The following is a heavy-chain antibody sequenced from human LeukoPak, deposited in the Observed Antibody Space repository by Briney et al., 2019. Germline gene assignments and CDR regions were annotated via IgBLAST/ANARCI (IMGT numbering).Heavy chain of an antibody. CDR1: GFTFSSYA. CDR3: ARQPFDY. J-gene: IGHJ4*02. Sequence: TGGSLRLSCAASGFTFSSYAMHWVRQAPGKGLEWVAVISYDGRNKYYADSVKGRFTISRDNTKNTLYLQMNSLRAEDTAVYYCARQPFDYWGQGTLVTVSS. V-gene: IGHV3-30*04. CDR2: ISYDGRNK.